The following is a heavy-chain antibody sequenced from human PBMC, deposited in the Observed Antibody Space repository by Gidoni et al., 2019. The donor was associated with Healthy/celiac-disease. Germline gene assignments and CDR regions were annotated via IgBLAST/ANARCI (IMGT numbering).Heavy chain of an antibody. V-gene: IGHV3-7*03. D-gene: IGHD3-22*01. Sequence: EVQLVESGGGVVQPGGSLRLSCAACGCNGSSYGMSWVRQAPGKGLEWVANIKQDGSEKYYVDSVKGRFTISRDNAKNSLYLQMNSLRAEDTAVYYCARGPYYYDSSGMGWFDPWGQGTLVTVSS. CDR3: ARGPYYYDSSGMGWFDP. CDR1: GCNGSSYG. CDR2: IKQDGSEK. J-gene: IGHJ5*02.